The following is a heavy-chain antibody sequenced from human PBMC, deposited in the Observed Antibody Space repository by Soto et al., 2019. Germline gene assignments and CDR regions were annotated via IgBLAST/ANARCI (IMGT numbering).Heavy chain of an antibody. CDR3: ASVQPDYGDYFLHY. J-gene: IGHJ4*02. CDR2: ISTYNGNT. D-gene: IGHD4-17*01. V-gene: IGHV1-18*01. CDR1: GYTFTSYG. Sequence: ASVKVSCKASGYTFTSYGISWVRQAPGQGLEWMGWISTYNGNTNYAQKLQGRVIMTTDTSTSTAYMELRSLRSDDTAVYYCASVQPDYGDYFLHYWGQGTLVTVSS.